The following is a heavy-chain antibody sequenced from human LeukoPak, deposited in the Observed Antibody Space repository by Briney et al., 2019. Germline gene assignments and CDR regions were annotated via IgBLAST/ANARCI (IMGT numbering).Heavy chain of an antibody. CDR1: GFTFSSYS. CDR3: AKEGYSGRPHDAFDF. D-gene: IGHD1-26*01. CDR2: ISSSSSYI. Sequence: GVSLRLSCAASGFTFSSYSMNWVRQAPGKGLEWVSSISSSSSYIYYPDSVKGRFTISRDNAKNPLYLQMNSLRAEDTAVYYCAKEGYSGRPHDAFDFWGQGTMVTVSS. J-gene: IGHJ3*01. V-gene: IGHV3-21*04.